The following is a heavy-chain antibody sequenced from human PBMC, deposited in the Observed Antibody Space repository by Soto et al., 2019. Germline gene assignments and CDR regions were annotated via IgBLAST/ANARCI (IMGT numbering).Heavy chain of an antibody. Sequence: GGSLILSCAASGFTFSSYSMNWVRQAPGKGLEWVSYISSSGSTIYYADSVKGRFTISRDNAKNSLYLQMNSLRAEDTAVYYCARGIAARPYYYYYMDVWGKGTTVTVSS. V-gene: IGHV3-48*01. J-gene: IGHJ6*03. D-gene: IGHD6-6*01. CDR3: ARGIAARPYYYYYMDV. CDR2: ISSSGSTI. CDR1: GFTFSSYS.